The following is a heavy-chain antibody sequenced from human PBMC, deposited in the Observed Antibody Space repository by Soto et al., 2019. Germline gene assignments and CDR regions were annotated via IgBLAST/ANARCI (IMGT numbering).Heavy chain of an antibody. CDR2: IHHSGNS. Sequence: PSETLSLTCAVSGCSISRSNWWSWVRQPPGKGLEWIGEIHHSGNSHYNPSLKSRVTISVDKSKNQFSLRLSSVTAADTVVYYCARREYYDSSGYSPWGQGTLVTVSS. V-gene: IGHV4-4*02. CDR3: ARREYYDSSGYSP. J-gene: IGHJ5*02. D-gene: IGHD3-22*01. CDR1: GCSISRSNW.